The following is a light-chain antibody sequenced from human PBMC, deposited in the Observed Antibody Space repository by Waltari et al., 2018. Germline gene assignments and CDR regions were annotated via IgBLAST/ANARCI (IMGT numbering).Light chain of an antibody. CDR2: KNN. J-gene: IGLJ3*02. Sequence: QSVLTQPPSASGTPGQKVTISCNGSSSNIGSNYVYWYQQLPGTAPKILIFKNNQRPSGVPYRFSDSKSGTSASLAINGLRSEDEADYYCAAWDDSLSGLVLGGGTKVTVL. CDR1: SSNIGSNY. CDR3: AAWDDSLSGLV. V-gene: IGLV1-47*01.